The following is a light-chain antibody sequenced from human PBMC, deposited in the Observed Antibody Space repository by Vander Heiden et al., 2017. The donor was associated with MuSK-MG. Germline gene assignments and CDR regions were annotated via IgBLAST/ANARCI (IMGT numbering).Light chain of an antibody. Sequence: DIQMTQSPPFLSASVGDRVTITCRASQGIRSYLAWYQQKPGKAPKVLIYGASTLLTGVQSRFSGSGDGTEVTLTISSRQPEDSATYYCQQRNTQSPIFTFGHGTKVEIK. CDR3: QQRNTQSPIFT. CDR1: QGIRSY. CDR2: GAS. V-gene: IGKV1-9*01. J-gene: IGKJ3*01.